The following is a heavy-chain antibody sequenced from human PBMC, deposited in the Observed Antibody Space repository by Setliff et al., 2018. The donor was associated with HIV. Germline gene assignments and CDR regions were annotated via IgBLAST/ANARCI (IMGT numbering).Heavy chain of an antibody. V-gene: IGHV1-8*02. J-gene: IGHJ3*02. D-gene: IGHD2-8*01. CDR3: ARKWGPHGFDI. CDR2: MNPGSGDT. CDR1: GYNLKSHD. Sequence: ASVKVSCKASGYNLKSHDINWVRQAAGLGIQWLGRMNPGSGDTAYAQKFQDRITLTSDSSISTAYMELNSLTSDDTAVYYCARKWGPHGFDIWGQGTVVTVSS.